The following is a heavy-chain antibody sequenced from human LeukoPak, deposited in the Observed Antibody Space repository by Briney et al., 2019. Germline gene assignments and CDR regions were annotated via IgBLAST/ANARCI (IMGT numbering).Heavy chain of an antibody. J-gene: IGHJ5*02. CDR1: GGTFSSYA. D-gene: IGHD2-2*01. Sequence: SVKVTCKASGGTFSSYAISWVRQAPGQGLEWMGGIIPIFGTANYAQKFQGRVTITADESTSTAYMELSSLRSEDTAVYYCARGDIVVVPAAISGWFAPWGQGTLVTVSS. V-gene: IGHV1-69*13. CDR2: IIPIFGTA. CDR3: ARGDIVVVPAAISGWFAP.